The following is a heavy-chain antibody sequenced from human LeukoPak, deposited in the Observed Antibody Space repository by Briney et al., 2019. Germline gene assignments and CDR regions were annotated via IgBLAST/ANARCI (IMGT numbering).Heavy chain of an antibody. D-gene: IGHD6-6*01. CDR3: AKGLGGPDYYGMDV. CDR1: GFTFSSYA. CDR2: ISGSGGST. J-gene: IGHJ6*02. Sequence: GGSLRLSCAAFGFTFSSYAMSWVRQAPGKGLEWVSAISGSGGSTYYADSVKGRFTISRDNSKNTLYLQMNSLRAEDTAVYYCAKGLGGPDYYGMDVWGQGITVTVSS. V-gene: IGHV3-23*01.